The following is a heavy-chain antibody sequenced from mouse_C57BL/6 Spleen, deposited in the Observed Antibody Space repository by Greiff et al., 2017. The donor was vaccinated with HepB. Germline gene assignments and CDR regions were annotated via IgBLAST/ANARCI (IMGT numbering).Heavy chain of an antibody. D-gene: IGHD2-4*01. J-gene: IGHJ4*01. CDR3: ARDDYDGAGAMDY. Sequence: EVKLMESEGGLVQPGSSMKLSCTASGFTFSDYYIAWVRQVPEKGLEWVANINYDGSSTYYLDSLKSRFIISRDNAKNILYLQMSSLKSEDTATYYCARDDYDGAGAMDYWGQGTSVTVSS. V-gene: IGHV5-16*01. CDR1: GFTFSDYY. CDR2: INYDGSST.